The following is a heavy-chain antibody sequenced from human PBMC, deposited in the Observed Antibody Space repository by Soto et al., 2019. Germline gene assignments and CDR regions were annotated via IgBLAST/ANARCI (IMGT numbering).Heavy chain of an antibody. CDR3: AREGPPSLN. J-gene: IGHJ4*02. D-gene: IGHD2-2*01. V-gene: IGHV1-18*01. CDR1: GYTFTSYG. CDR2: IRAYNGNT. Sequence: GASVKVSCKASGYTFTSYGISWVRQAPGQGLEWMGWIRAYNGNTNYPQKLRGRVTMTTDTSTSTVYLELRSLRSDDTAVYYCAREGPPSLNWGQGTLATVSS.